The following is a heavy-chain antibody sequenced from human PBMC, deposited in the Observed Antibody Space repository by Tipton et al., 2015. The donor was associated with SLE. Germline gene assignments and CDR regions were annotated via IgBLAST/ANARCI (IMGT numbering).Heavy chain of an antibody. CDR2: IKKEGFEK. CDR3: GRGSLGDYVDY. V-gene: IGHV3-7*01. CDR1: GFTFSSYS. J-gene: IGHJ4*02. Sequence: SLRLSCAASGFTFSSYSMNWVRQAPGKGLEWVANIKKEGFEKYYVDSVRGRFTISRDNAKNSLYLQMDSLRAEDTAVYYCGRGSLGDYVDYWGQGTLVTVSS. D-gene: IGHD4-17*01.